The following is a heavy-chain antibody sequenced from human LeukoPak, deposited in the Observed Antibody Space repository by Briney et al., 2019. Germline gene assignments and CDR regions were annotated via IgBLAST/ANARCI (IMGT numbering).Heavy chain of an antibody. CDR2: IYYSGST. CDR1: GGSIISGGYY. J-gene: IGHJ6*03. CDR3: ARVSSGGDCYSCYYYYMDV. Sequence: SETLSLTCTVSGGSIISGGYYWSWIRQHPGKGLEWIGYIYYSGSTYYNPSLKSRVTTSVDTSKNQFSLKLSSVTAADTAVYYCARVSSGGDCYSCYYYYMDVWGKGTTVTVSS. D-gene: IGHD2-21*02. V-gene: IGHV4-31*03.